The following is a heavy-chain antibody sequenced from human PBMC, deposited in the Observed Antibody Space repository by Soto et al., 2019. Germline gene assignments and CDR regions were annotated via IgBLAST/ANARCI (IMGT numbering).Heavy chain of an antibody. CDR3: ARDWSSIAAAGTAGDY. CDR2: ISAYNGNT. V-gene: IGHV1-18*01. D-gene: IGHD6-13*01. Sequence: QVQLVQSGAEVKKPGASVKVSCKASGYTFTSYGISWVRQAPGQGLEWMGWISAYNGNTNYAQKHQGRVTMTTGTSTSTAYMELRSLRSDDTAVYYCARDWSSIAAAGTAGDYWGQGTLVTVSS. J-gene: IGHJ4*02. CDR1: GYTFTSYG.